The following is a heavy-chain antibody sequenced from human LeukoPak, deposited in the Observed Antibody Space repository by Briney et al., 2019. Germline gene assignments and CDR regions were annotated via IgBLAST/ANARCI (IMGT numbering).Heavy chain of an antibody. J-gene: IGHJ4*02. D-gene: IGHD1/OR15-1a*01. V-gene: IGHV4-38-2*02. CDR2: HSHSGSA. CDR3: ARYQTGTMFAV. Sequence: SETLSLTCTVSGYSISSGYYWGWIRQPPGKGLEWIGTHSHSGSAYYNPSLRSRITMSLDTSENQLSLKLYSVTAADTAIYYCARYQTGTMFAVWGQGTLATISS. CDR1: GYSISSGYY.